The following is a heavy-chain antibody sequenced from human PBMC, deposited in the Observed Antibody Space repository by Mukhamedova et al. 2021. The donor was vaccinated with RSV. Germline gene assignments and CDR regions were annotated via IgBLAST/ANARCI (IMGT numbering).Heavy chain of an antibody. J-gene: IGHJ5*02. V-gene: IGHV4-39*07. CDR2: IYYSGST. Sequence: GKGLEWIGSIYYSGSTYYNPSLKSRVTISVDTSKNQFSLKLSSVTAADTAVYYCARDHIVVVPAALYNNWFDPWGQGTLVTVS. CDR3: ARDHIVVVPAALYNNWFDP. D-gene: IGHD2-2*01.